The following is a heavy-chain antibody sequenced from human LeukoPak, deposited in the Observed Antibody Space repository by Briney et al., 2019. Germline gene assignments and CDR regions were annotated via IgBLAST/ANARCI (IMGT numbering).Heavy chain of an antibody. CDR1: IINFSDYG. J-gene: IGHJ5*02. D-gene: IGHD2-2*01. CDR3: ARDQPHAASWFYP. V-gene: IGHV3-23*01. Sequence: GGSLRLSCAASIINFSDYGMDWVRQAPGRGLEWVSTINPTGVRTYYADSVRGRFTISRDNSKNTVFLQINSLRVEDTAIYYCARDQPHAASWFYPWGQGTLVTVSS. CDR2: INPTGVRT.